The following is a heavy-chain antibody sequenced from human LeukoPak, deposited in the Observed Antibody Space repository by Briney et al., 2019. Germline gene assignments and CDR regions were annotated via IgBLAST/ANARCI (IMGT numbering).Heavy chain of an antibody. CDR3: ARDRVGYSYGATFDY. Sequence: ASVKVSCKASGGTFSSYAISWVRQAPGQGLEWMGGIIPIFGTANYAQKFQGRVTITADESTSTAYMGLSSLRSEDTAVYYCARDRVGYSYGATFDYWGQGTLVTVSS. CDR1: GGTFSSYA. J-gene: IGHJ4*02. D-gene: IGHD5-18*01. V-gene: IGHV1-69*13. CDR2: IIPIFGTA.